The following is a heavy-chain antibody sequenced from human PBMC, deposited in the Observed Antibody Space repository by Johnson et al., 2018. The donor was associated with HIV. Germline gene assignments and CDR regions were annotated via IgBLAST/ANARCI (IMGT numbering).Heavy chain of an antibody. CDR3: AREKSGSYRGAFDV. J-gene: IGHJ3*01. V-gene: IGHV3-30*02. D-gene: IGHD1-26*01. CDR1: GFTFSNAW. CDR2: IRYDGSNK. Sequence: QVQLVESGGGLVKPGGSLRLSCAASGFTFSNAWMSWVRQAPGKGLEWVAFIRYDGSNKYYADSVKGRFTISRDNSKNTLYLQMGSLRAEDMAVYYCAREKSGSYRGAFDVWGQGTMVTVSS.